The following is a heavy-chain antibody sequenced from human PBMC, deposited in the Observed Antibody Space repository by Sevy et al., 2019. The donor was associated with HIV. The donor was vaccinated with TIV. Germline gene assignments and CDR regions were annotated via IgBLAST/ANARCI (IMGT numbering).Heavy chain of an antibody. V-gene: IGHV4-59*13. CDR1: GGSISSYY. J-gene: IGHJ4*02. CDR2: IYYSGST. Sequence: SETLSLTCTVSGGSISSYYWSWIRQPPGKGLEWIGYIYYSGSTNYNPSLKSRVTISVDTSKNQFSLKLSSVSAADAAVYYCARGGADCSGYVYWGQGTLVTVSS. D-gene: IGHD3-22*01. CDR3: ARGGADCSGYVY.